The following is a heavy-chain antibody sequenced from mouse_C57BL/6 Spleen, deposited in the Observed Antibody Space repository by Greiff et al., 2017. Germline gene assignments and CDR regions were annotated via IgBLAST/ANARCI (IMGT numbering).Heavy chain of an antibody. J-gene: IGHJ4*01. D-gene: IGHD5-1-1*01. V-gene: IGHV7-1*01. CDR2: SRNKANDYTT. Sequence: EVQRVESGGGLVQSGRSLRLSCATSGFTFSDFYMEWVRQAPGKGLEWIAASRNKANDYTTEYSASVKGRFIVSRDTSQSILYLQMNALRAEDTAIYYCAREYPGYAMDYWGQGTSVTVSS. CDR3: AREYPGYAMDY. CDR1: GFTFSDFY.